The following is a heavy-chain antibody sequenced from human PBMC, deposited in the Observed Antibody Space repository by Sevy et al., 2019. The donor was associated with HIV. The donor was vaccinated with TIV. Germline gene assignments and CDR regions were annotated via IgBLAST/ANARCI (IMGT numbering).Heavy chain of an antibody. D-gene: IGHD3-22*01. CDR3: ATTKDYYDSSGSPFDD. CDR1: GSTLTRLA. CDR2: FDPEDGET. J-gene: IGHJ4*02. V-gene: IGHV1-24*01. Sequence: ASVKVSCKVSGSTLTRLAIHWVRQAPGKGPVWMGSFDPEDGETIYSQKFQGRVTMTEDTSTDTGYMELSSLRSEDTAVYYCATTKDYYDSSGSPFDDWGQGTLVTVSS.